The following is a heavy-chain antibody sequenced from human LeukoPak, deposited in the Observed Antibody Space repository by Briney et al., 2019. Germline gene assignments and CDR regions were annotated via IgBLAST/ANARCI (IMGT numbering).Heavy chain of an antibody. V-gene: IGHV4-61*01. J-gene: IGHJ4*02. CDR3: ARGSPGDWGAVDY. D-gene: IGHD1-26*01. CDR1: GVSVSSGSYY. CDR2: IYYSGST. Sequence: SETLSLTCTVSGVSVSSGSYYWSWIRQPPGKGLEWIGYIYYSGSTNYNPTLKSRVTISVDTSKNQFSLKLSSVTAADTAVYYCARGSPGDWGAVDYWGQGTLVTVSS.